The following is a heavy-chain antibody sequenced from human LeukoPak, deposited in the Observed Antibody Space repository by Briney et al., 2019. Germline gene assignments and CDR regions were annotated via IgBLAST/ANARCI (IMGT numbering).Heavy chain of an antibody. CDR1: GFTFSSYS. CDR3: AGDLVGYGGGFDY. V-gene: IGHV3-30*04. J-gene: IGHJ4*02. Sequence: GGSLRLSCAGFGFTFSSYSIHWVRQVSGKGLEWVAVISYDGSNKYYADSVKGRFTISRDNSRNTVYLQMNSLRPEDTAVYSCAGDLVGYGGGFDYWGQGTLVTVSS. CDR2: ISYDGSNK. D-gene: IGHD4-23*01.